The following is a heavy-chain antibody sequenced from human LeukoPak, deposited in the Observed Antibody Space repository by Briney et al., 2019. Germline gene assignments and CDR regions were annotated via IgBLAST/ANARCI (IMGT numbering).Heavy chain of an antibody. J-gene: IGHJ4*02. CDR2: ISWNSGSI. CDR1: GFTFDDYA. D-gene: IGHD3-22*01. CDR3: AKGPTGYYDSSGYFSSHYFDY. V-gene: IGHV3-9*01. Sequence: GRSLRLSCAASGFTFDDYAMHWVRQAPGKGLEWVSGISWNSGSIGYADSVKGRFTISRDNAKNSLYLQMNSLRAEDTALYYCAKGPTGYYDSSGYFSSHYFDYRGEGTQVTVPP.